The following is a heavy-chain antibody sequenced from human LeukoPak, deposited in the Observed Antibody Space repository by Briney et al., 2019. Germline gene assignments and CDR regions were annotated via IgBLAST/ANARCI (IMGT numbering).Heavy chain of an antibody. CDR2: INPGSGGT. Sequence: GASVKVSCKASGYTFTGCYIHWVRQAPGQGLEWMGRINPGSGGTNYAQKFQGRVTMTRDTSTSTVYMELSSLRSEDTAVYYCARELYYYDSSGYYLGVDYWGQGTLVTVSS. V-gene: IGHV1-2*06. CDR3: ARELYYYDSSGYYLGVDY. J-gene: IGHJ4*02. D-gene: IGHD3-22*01. CDR1: GYTFTGCY.